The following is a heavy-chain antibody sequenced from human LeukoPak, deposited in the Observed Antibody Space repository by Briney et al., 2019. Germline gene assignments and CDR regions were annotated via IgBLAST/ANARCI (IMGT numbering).Heavy chain of an antibody. CDR2: IFYSGST. J-gene: IGHJ5*02. D-gene: IGHD5-12*01. CDR3: ARVGPYIEVDP. V-gene: IGHV4-59*08. CDR1: GGSISSYY. Sequence: SETLSLTCTVSGGSISSYYWSWIRQPPGKGLEWIGYIFYSGSTNYNPSLKSRVTISVDTSKNQFSLQLSSLTASDTAVYYCARVGPYIEVDPWGQGTLVIVSS.